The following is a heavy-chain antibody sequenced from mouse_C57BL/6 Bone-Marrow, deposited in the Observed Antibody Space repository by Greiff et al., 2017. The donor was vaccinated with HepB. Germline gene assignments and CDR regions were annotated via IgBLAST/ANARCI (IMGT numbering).Heavy chain of an antibody. J-gene: IGHJ4*01. CDR2: IYPGSGST. CDR1: GYTFTSYW. V-gene: IGHV1-55*01. CDR3: ARSVGSSYDGGAMDY. Sequence: QVQLQQPGAELVKPGASVKMSCKASGYTFTSYWITWVKQRPGQGLEWIGDIYPGSGSTNYNEKFKSKATLTVDTSSSTAYMQLSSLTSEDSAVYYCARSVGSSYDGGAMDYWGQGTSVTVSS. D-gene: IGHD1-1*01.